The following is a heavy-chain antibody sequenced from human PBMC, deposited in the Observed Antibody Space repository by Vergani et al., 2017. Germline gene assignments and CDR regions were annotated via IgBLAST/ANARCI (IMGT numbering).Heavy chain of an antibody. CDR3: AREYYGGKYYYYMDV. V-gene: IGHV3-7*01. CDR2: IKQDGSEK. D-gene: IGHD3-10*01. Sequence: EVQLLESGGGLVQPGGSLRLSCAASGFTFSSYAMSWVRQAPGKGLEWVANIKQDGSEKYYVDSVKGRFTISRDNAKNSLYLQMNSLRAEDTAVYYCAREYYGGKYYYYMDVWGKGTTVTVSS. J-gene: IGHJ6*03. CDR1: GFTFSSYA.